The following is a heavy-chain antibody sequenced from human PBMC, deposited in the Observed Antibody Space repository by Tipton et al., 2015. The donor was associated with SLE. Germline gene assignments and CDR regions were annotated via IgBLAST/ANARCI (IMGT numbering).Heavy chain of an antibody. CDR2: IYYSGST. CDR1: GGSISSSSYY. J-gene: IGHJ6*03. CDR3: VGFGPDAYYYYYMDV. V-gene: IGHV4-39*01. Sequence: TLSLTCTVSGGSISSSSYYWGWIRQPPGKGLEWIGSIYYSGSTYYNPSLKSRVTISVDTSKNQFSLKLSSVTAADTAVYYCVGFGPDAYYYYYMDVWGKGTTVTVPS. D-gene: IGHD3-16*01.